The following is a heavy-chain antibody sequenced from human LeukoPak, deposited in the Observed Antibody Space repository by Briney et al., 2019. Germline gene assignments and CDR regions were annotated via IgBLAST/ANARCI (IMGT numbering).Heavy chain of an antibody. V-gene: IGHV4-34*01. CDR1: GGSISGYY. CDR3: ARGRGYYDSSGYPLYYYYYMDV. CDR2: INHSGST. J-gene: IGHJ6*03. D-gene: IGHD3-22*01. Sequence: PSETLSLTCTVSGGSISGYYWSWIRQPPGKGLEWIGEINHSGSTNYNPSLKSRVTISVDTSKNQFSLKLSSVTAADTAAYYCARGRGYYDSSGYPLYYYYYMDVWGKGTTVTVSS.